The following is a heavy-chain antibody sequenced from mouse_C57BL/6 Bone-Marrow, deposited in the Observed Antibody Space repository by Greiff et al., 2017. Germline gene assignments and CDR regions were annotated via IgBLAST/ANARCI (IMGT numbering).Heavy chain of an antibody. Sequence: QVQLQQPGAELVKPGASVKLSCKASGYTFTSYWMHWVKQRPGQGLEWIGMIHPNSGSTNYNEKFKSKATLTVDKSSSTAYMQLSSLTSEDSAVYYCARPALLLHYDVWGTGTTVTVSS. J-gene: IGHJ1*03. CDR2: IHPNSGST. D-gene: IGHD1-1*01. V-gene: IGHV1-64*01. CDR1: GYTFTSYW. CDR3: ARPALLLHYDV.